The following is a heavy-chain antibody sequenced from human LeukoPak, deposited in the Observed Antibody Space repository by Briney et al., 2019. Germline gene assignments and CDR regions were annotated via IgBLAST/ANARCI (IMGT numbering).Heavy chain of an antibody. Sequence: PGGSLRLSCAASGFTFSRYGMHWVRQAPGKGLEWVAVVWYDGSNKYYADSVKGRFTISRDNSKNTLYLQMNSLRAEDTAVFYCAKGGFGEDYSYYMDVCGKGTTVTVSS. J-gene: IGHJ6*03. CDR3: AKGGFGEDYSYYMDV. CDR1: GFTFSRYG. D-gene: IGHD3-10*01. CDR2: VWYDGSNK. V-gene: IGHV3-33*06.